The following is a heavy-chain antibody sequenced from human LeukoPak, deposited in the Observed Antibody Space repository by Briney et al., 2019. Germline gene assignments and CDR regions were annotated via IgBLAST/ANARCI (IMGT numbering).Heavy chain of an antibody. CDR3: ASEAVQGAFDI. J-gene: IGHJ3*02. V-gene: IGHV3-7*01. Sequence: DSVKGRFTISRDNAKNSLNLQMNSLRAEDTAVYYCASEAVQGAFDIWGQGTMVTVS. D-gene: IGHD6-19*01.